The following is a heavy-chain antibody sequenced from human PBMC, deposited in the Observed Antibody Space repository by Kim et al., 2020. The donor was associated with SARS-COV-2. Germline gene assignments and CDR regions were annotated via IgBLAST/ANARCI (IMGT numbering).Heavy chain of an antibody. J-gene: IGHJ3*02. D-gene: IGHD2-15*01. Sequence: SETLSLTCAVSGGPFSGYYWTWIRQPPGGGLEWIGEAFDSGITKYNPSLKSRLNISVDTSKNVFSLELSSVTAADTATYYCAGHMRWAFDIWGQGTIVTVSS. V-gene: IGHV4-34*12. CDR3: AGHMRWAFDI. CDR1: GGPFSGYY. CDR2: AFDSGIT.